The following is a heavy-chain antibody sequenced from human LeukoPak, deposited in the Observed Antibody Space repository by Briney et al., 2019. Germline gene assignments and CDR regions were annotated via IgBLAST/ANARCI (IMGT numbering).Heavy chain of an antibody. Sequence: PGGSLRLSCAASGFTFSSYSMNWVRQAPGKGLEWVSSISSSSSYIYYADSVKGRFTISRDNAKNSLYLQMNSLRAEDTAVYYCAKTVRRQQLGGDWGQGTLVTVSS. CDR3: AKTVRRQQLGGD. CDR2: ISSSSSYI. D-gene: IGHD6-13*01. J-gene: IGHJ4*02. CDR1: GFTFSSYS. V-gene: IGHV3-21*01.